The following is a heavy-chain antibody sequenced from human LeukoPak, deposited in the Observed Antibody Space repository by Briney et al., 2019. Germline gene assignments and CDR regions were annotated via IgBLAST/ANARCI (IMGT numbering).Heavy chain of an antibody. CDR1: GFTFDDYG. J-gene: IGHJ6*03. CDR3: AREDVLAAAGDYYYYYYMDV. D-gene: IGHD6-13*01. V-gene: IGHV3-20*04. CDR2: INWNGGST. Sequence: PGGSLRLSCAASGFTFDDYGMSWVRQAPGKGLEWVSGINWNGGSTGYADSVKGRFTISRDNAKNSLYLQMNSLRTEDTALYYCAREDVLAAAGDYYYYYYMDVWGKGTTVTVSS.